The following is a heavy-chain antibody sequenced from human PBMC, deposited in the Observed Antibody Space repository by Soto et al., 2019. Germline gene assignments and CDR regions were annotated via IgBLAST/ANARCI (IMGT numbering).Heavy chain of an antibody. J-gene: IGHJ4*02. D-gene: IGHD6-19*01. Sequence: SETLSLTCTVSGGSVSSGSYYWSWIRQPPGKGLEWIGYIYYSGSTNYNPSLKSRVTISVDTSKNQFSLKLSSVTAADTAVYYCARVTMQWPDEGSRFDYWGQGTLVTVSS. CDR1: GGSVSSGSYY. CDR3: ARVTMQWPDEGSRFDY. V-gene: IGHV4-61*01. CDR2: IYYSGST.